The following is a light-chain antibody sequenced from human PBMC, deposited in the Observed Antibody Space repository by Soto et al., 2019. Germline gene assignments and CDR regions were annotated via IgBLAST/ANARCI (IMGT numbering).Light chain of an antibody. CDR2: YDS. CDR3: CSYAGSYT. V-gene: IGLV3-21*01. CDR1: NIGSKS. Sequence: SYELTQPPSVSVAPGKTARITCGGNNIGSKSVHWYQQKPGQAPVLVIYYDSDRPSGIPERFSGSKSGNTASLTISGLQAEDEADYYCCSYAGSYTFGTGTKLTVL. J-gene: IGLJ1*01.